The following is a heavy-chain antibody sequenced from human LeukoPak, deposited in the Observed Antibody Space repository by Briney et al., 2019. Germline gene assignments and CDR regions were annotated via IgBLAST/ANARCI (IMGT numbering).Heavy chain of an antibody. CDR1: GFTFSAYS. CDR2: IKQDGSEK. CDR3: ARDPGPRVPPGSYSDY. J-gene: IGHJ4*02. D-gene: IGHD1-26*01. Sequence: GGSLRLSCAASGFTFSAYSMSWVRQAPGKGLEWVANIKQDGSEKYYMGSVKGRFTISRDNAKNSLYLQMNSLRAEDTAVYYCARDPGPRVPPGSYSDYWGQGTLVTVSS. V-gene: IGHV3-7*01.